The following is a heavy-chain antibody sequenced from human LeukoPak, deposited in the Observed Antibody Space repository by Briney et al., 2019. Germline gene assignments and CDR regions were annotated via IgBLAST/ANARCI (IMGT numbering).Heavy chain of an antibody. Sequence: GGSLRLSCAASGFTFSSYWMHWVRQDPGKGLVWVSRINIDGTSTAYADSVKGRFTVSRDNAKNTLYLQMDSLRAEDTAVYFCVRDRGRNSFNYWGQGTLVTVSS. CDR1: GFTFSSYW. CDR2: INIDGTST. J-gene: IGHJ4*02. V-gene: IGHV3-74*01. D-gene: IGHD1/OR15-1a*01. CDR3: VRDRGRNSFNY.